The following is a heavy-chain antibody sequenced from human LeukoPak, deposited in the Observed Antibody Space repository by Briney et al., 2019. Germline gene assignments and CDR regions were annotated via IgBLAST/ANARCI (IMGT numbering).Heavy chain of an antibody. J-gene: IGHJ4*02. CDR2: INPNSGGK. D-gene: IGHD3-10*01. Sequence: GASVKVSCKASGYTFTGYYMHWVRQAPGQGLEWMGWINPNSGGKNYAQKFQGRVTMTRDTSISTAYMELSRLRSDDTAVYYCARGSSVLLWCRELLPNYWGQATLVTVS. CDR1: GYTFTGYY. V-gene: IGHV1-2*02. CDR3: ARGSSVLLWCRELLPNY.